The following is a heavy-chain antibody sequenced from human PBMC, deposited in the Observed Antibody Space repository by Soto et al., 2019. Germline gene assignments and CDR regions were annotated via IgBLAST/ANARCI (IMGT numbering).Heavy chain of an antibody. D-gene: IGHD2-15*01. CDR1: GGTFSTYA. V-gene: IGHV1-69*01. J-gene: IGHJ4*02. Sequence: QVQLVQSGAEVKKPGSSEKVSCKASGGTFSTYAINWVRQAPGHGPEWVGGIIPLFGTAKYAQKFQGRVTITADESTSTAHMELRSLRSEDTAVYYCARDYGHDCSGGNCYFYFWGQGTLVTVSS. CDR3: ARDYGHDCSGGNCYFYF. CDR2: IIPLFGTA.